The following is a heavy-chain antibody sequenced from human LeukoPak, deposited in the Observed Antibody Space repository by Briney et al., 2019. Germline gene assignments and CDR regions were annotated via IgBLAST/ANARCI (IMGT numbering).Heavy chain of an antibody. CDR2: IIGSGGST. CDR1: GFAFSTYA. CDR3: AKAGCTNIVCYLNS. J-gene: IGHJ4*02. D-gene: IGHD2-8*01. Sequence: GGSLRLSCAASGFAFSTYAMSWVRQAPGKGLDWVSGIIGSGGSTYYADSVKGRFTISRDNSKNTLYLQMNSLRAEDTAIYYCAKAGCTNIVCYLNSWGQGTLVTVSS. V-gene: IGHV3-23*01.